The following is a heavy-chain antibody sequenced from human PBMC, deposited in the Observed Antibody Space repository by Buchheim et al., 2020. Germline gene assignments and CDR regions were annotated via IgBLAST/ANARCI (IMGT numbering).Heavy chain of an antibody. CDR1: GGSISSGRSY. CDR3: AREGSKGQPLVMDV. D-gene: IGHD6-13*01. J-gene: IGHJ6*02. V-gene: IGHV4-61*02. Sequence: QVQLQESGPGLVKPSQTLSLTCTVSGGSISSGRSYWSWIRQPAGKGLEWIGRISTTGNTNYNPPLKSRDTLSIDTSKNQFSLKLSSVTAADTAVYYCAREGSKGQPLVMDVWGQGTT. CDR2: ISTTGNT.